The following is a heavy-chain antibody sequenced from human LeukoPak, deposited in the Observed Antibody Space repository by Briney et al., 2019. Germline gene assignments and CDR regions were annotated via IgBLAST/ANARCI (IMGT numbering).Heavy chain of an antibody. V-gene: IGHV4-34*01. CDR2: INHSGST. CDR3: ARVRGYYDSSGYSPRGYFQH. J-gene: IGHJ1*01. CDR1: GGSFSGYY. D-gene: IGHD3-22*01. Sequence: SETLSLTCAVYGGSFSGYYWSWIRQPPGKGLEWIGEINHSGSTNYKPSFKIRVTISVATSKNQFSLKLSSVTAADTAVYYCARVRGYYDSSGYSPRGYFQHWGQGTLVTVSS.